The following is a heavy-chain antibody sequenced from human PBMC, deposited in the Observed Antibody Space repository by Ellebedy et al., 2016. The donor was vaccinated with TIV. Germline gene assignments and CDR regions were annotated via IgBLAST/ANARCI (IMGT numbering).Heavy chain of an antibody. V-gene: IGHV1-18*04. CDR3: ARDNTVGGTNWFDP. CDR1: GYTFTSYG. CDR2: ISAYIGHT. J-gene: IGHJ5*02. Sequence: AASVKVSCKASGYTFTSYGISWVRQAPGQGLEWMGWISAYIGHTNYAQNLQGRVTMTTDTSTSTAYMELRSLRSDDTAVYYCARDNTVGGTNWFDPWGQGTLVIVSS. D-gene: IGHD6-19*01.